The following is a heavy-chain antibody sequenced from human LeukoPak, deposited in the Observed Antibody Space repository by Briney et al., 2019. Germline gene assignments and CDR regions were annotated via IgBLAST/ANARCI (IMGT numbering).Heavy chain of an antibody. D-gene: IGHD3-3*01. Sequence: GEALKISCKGSGYNFITDWIGWVRQMPGKGLEWMGIIYPGDSDTRYSPSFQGQVTISADKSISTAYLQWSSLEASDTAMYYCARGWRGGIDYWGQGTLVTVSS. V-gene: IGHV5-51*01. CDR3: ARGWRGGIDY. CDR2: IYPGDSDT. CDR1: GYNFITDW. J-gene: IGHJ4*02.